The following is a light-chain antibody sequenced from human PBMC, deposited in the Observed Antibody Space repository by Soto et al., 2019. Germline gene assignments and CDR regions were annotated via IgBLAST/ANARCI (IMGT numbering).Light chain of an antibody. CDR2: DAS. Sequence: EIVLTQSPATLSLSPGERATLSCRASQSVSSYLAWYQQKPGQAPRLLIYDASNRATGIPARFSGSGSGTDFTLTISSLEPEDFPVYYCQQRSNWPPTFGGRTKLEIK. V-gene: IGKV3-11*01. J-gene: IGKJ4*01. CDR1: QSVSSY. CDR3: QQRSNWPPT.